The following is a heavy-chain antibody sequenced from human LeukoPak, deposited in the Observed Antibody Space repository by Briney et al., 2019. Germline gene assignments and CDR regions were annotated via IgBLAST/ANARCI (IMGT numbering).Heavy chain of an antibody. J-gene: IGHJ4*02. CDR1: GFTFDDYA. V-gene: IGHV3-21*01. CDR2: ISSSSSYI. Sequence: PGGSLRLSCAASGFTFDDYAMHRVRQAPGKGLEWVSSISSSSSYIYYADSVKGRFTISRDNAKNSLYLQMNSLRAEDTAVYYCARDPLIAAAGKFDYWGQGTLVTVSS. D-gene: IGHD6-13*01. CDR3: ARDPLIAAAGKFDY.